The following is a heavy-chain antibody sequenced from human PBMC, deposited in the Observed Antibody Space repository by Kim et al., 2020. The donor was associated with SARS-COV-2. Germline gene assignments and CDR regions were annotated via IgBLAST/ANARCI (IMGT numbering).Heavy chain of an antibody. D-gene: IGHD2-21*02. J-gene: IGHJ6*02. CDR2: IKQDGSEK. V-gene: IGHV3-7*01. CDR1: GFTFSSYW. CDR3: ARDRVAAYCGGDCYPYDDYYYYGMDV. Sequence: GGSLRLSCAASGFTFSSYWMSWVRQAPGKGLEWVANIKQDGSEKYYVDSVKGRFTISRDNAKNSLYLQMNSLRAEDTAVYYCARDRVAAYCGGDCYPYDDYYYYGMDVWGQGTTVTVSS.